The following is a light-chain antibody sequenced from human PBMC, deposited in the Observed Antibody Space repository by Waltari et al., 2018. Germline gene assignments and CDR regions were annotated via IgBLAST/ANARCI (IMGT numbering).Light chain of an antibody. CDR3: QKYERLPAT. J-gene: IGKJ1*01. CDR1: QTVARS. CDR2: GAS. Sequence: EVVLTQSPGTLTLSPGERATLSCRASQTVARSLCWYQQKPGQAPRLLIYGASTRAAGIPDRFSGSGSGTDFSLTISRLEPEDFAVYYCQKYERLPATFGQGTKVEIK. V-gene: IGKV3-20*01.